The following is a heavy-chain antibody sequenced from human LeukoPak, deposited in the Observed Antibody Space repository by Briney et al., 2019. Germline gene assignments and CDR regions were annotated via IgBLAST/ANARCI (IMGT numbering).Heavy chain of an antibody. V-gene: IGHV4-34*01. CDR3: ARLDWEWFGEFSH. Sequence: PSETLSLTCAVYGGSFSGYYWSWIRQPPGRGLEWIGEIKHSGSSNYNPSLKSRVTISVDTSKNQFSLKLSSVTAADTAVYYCARLDWEWFGEFSHWGQGTLVTVSS. CDR1: GGSFSGYY. CDR2: IKHSGSS. D-gene: IGHD3-10*01. J-gene: IGHJ4*02.